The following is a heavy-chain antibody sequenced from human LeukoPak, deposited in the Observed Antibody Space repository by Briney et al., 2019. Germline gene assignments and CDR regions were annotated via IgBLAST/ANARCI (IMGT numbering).Heavy chain of an antibody. J-gene: IGHJ6*03. Sequence: ASVKVSCKASGYTFTTDYIHWVRQAPGQGLEWMGIINPSGGSTTYAQKFQGRVIMTGDTSTSTVYMELRSLRSEDTAVYYCARARGSGSYYGHDCYYYYYMDVWGQGTTVTVSS. D-gene: IGHD3-10*01. CDR2: INPSGGST. CDR3: ARARGSGSYYGHDCYYYYYMDV. V-gene: IGHV1-46*01. CDR1: GYTFTTDY.